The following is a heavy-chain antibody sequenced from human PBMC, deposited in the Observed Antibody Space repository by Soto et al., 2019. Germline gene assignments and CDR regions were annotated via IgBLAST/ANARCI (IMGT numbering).Heavy chain of an antibody. J-gene: IGHJ4*02. Sequence: SETLSLTCAVYGGSSSGYYWSWIRQPPGKGLEWIGSIYYSGSTYYNPSLKSRVTISVDTSKNQFSLKLSSVTAADTAVYYCARQVRGAIVATIIPFDYWGQGTLVTVSS. CDR3: ARQVRGAIVATIIPFDY. V-gene: IGHV4-34*01. CDR1: GGSSSGYY. CDR2: IYYSGST. D-gene: IGHD5-12*01.